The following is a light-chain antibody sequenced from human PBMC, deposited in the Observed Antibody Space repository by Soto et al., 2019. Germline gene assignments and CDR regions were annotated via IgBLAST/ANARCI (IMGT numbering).Light chain of an antibody. V-gene: IGLV2-8*01. CDR2: EVS. J-gene: IGLJ1*01. Sequence: QSVLAQPPSPSGSPGQSVTISCAGTSKEVGGYNFVSWYQQHPGKAPKLMIFEVSKRPSGVPDRFSGSKFGNTASLTVSGLQAEDEADYYCSSYAGNNIFYVFGTGTKVTVL. CDR1: SKEVGGYNF. CDR3: SSYAGNNIFYV.